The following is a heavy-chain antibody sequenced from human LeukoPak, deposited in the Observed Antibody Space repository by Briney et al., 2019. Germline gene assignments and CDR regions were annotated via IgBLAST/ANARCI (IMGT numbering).Heavy chain of an antibody. Sequence: GGSLRLSCAASGFTFSSYAMSWVRQAPGKGLEWVSAISGSAGITYYADSVKGRFTISRDNSKNTLYLQMNSLRADDTAVYYCAKDPRVATIEIFDYWGQGTLVTVSS. D-gene: IGHD5-12*01. CDR1: GFTFSSYA. V-gene: IGHV3-23*01. CDR3: AKDPRVATIEIFDY. CDR2: ISGSAGIT. J-gene: IGHJ4*02.